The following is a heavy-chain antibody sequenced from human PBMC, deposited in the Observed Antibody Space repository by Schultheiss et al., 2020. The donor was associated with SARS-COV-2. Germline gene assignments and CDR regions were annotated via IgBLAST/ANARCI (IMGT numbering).Heavy chain of an antibody. Sequence: GVLKISCAASGFTFSNYWMHWVRQAPGKGLEWVSLVYGDVSIRFADSVKGRFTLSRDDSKNTVHLQMNSLRPEDTATYYCARDTKYRGQGTLVTVSS. CDR1: GFTFSNYW. CDR3: ARDTKY. CDR2: VYGDVSI. V-gene: IGHV3-66*02. J-gene: IGHJ1*01. D-gene: IGHD2-2*01.